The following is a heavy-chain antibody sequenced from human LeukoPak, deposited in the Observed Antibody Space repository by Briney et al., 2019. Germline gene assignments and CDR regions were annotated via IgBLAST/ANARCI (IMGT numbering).Heavy chain of an antibody. Sequence: PVASVKVSCKASGYTFTSYAMNWVRQAPGQGLEWMGWINTNTGNPTYAQGFTGRFVFSLDTSVSTAYLQISSLKAEDTAVYYCARVISGSYYWGDYFDYWGQGTLVTVSS. D-gene: IGHD1-26*01. CDR1: GYTFTSYA. CDR3: ARVISGSYYWGDYFDY. V-gene: IGHV7-4-1*02. J-gene: IGHJ4*02. CDR2: INTNTGNP.